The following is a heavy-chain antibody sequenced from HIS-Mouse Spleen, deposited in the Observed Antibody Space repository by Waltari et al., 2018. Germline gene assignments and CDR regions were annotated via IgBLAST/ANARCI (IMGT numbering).Heavy chain of an antibody. V-gene: IGHV4-39*07. Sequence: QLQLQESGPGLVKPSETLSLTCTVSGCSISSSSYYWGWIRQPPGKGLEWIWSIFYRGGTCYSPALKSGVSISVDTSKNQFSLKLSSVTAADTAVYYCAREIPYSSSWYDWYFDLWGRGTLVTVSS. CDR3: AREIPYSSSWYDWYFDL. CDR2: IFYRGGT. CDR1: GCSISSSSYY. D-gene: IGHD6-13*01. J-gene: IGHJ2*01.